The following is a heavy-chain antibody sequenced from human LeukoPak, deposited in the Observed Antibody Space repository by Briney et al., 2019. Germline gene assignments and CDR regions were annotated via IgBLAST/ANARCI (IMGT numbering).Heavy chain of an antibody. V-gene: IGHV3-53*01. CDR1: GFTFSSNY. CDR3: ARSLAVAGISYYYGMDV. D-gene: IGHD6-19*01. Sequence: PGGSLRLSCAASGFTFSSNYMSWVRQAPGKGLEWVSVIYSGGSTYYADSVKGRFTISRDNSKNTLYLQMNSLRAEDTAVYYCARSLAVAGISYYYGMDVWGQGTTVTVSS. CDR2: IYSGGST. J-gene: IGHJ6*02.